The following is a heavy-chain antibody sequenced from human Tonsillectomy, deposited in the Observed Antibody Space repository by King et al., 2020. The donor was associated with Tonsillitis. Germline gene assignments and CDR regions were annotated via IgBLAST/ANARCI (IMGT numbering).Heavy chain of an antibody. CDR1: GYRFSTYW. J-gene: IGHJ3*02. D-gene: IGHD1-26*01. Sequence: QLVQSGAEVKKPGESLKISCKGFGYRFSTYWIGWVRQMPGRGLEWMGIIYPRDSDSRYRPSFQGHVTISADTSTNTVYLQWSSLQASDTAMYYCARNQPSYSGSPHNAFDIWGQGTVVTVSS. CDR3: ARNQPSYSGSPHNAFDI. V-gene: IGHV5-51*01. CDR2: IYPRDSDS.